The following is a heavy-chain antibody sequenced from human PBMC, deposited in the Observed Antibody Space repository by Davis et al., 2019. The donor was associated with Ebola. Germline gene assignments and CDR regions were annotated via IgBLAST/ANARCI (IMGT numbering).Heavy chain of an antibody. D-gene: IGHD3-16*02. CDR2: IYHSGST. Sequence: SETLSLTCAVSGGSISSSNWWSWVRQPPGKGLEWIGEIYHSGSTKYNPSLKSRVTISVDTSKNQFSLKLSSVTAADTAVYYCARGPKYDYVWGSYRYRPSYYFDYWGQGVLVTVSS. J-gene: IGHJ4*02. CDR1: GGSISSSNW. V-gene: IGHV4-4*02. CDR3: ARGPKYDYVWGSYRYRPSYYFDY.